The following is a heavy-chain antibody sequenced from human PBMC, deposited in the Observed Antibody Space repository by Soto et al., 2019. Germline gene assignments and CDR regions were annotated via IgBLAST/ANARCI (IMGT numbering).Heavy chain of an antibody. J-gene: IGHJ5*02. D-gene: IGHD2-2*01. Sequence: TSETLSLTCTVSGGSISSYYWSWIRQPPGKGLEWIGYIYYSGSTNYNPSLKSRVTISVDTSKNQFSLKLSSVTAADTAVYYCARDINRSTSRFDPWGQGTLVTVSS. CDR3: ARDINRSTSRFDP. CDR1: GGSISSYY. V-gene: IGHV4-59*01. CDR2: IYYSGST.